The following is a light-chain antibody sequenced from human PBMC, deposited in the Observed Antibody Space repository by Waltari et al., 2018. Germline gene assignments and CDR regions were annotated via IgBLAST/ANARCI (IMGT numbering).Light chain of an antibody. Sequence: DFQMTQSPSSLSASVGDRVTITCRASQSISTYLNWYQQKPGKAPILLIYAASSLQSGVPSRFSGSGSGTDFTLTISSLQPEDFATYYCQQSYSPLTFGGGTKVGIK. CDR3: QQSYSPLT. V-gene: IGKV1-39*01. CDR1: QSISTY. J-gene: IGKJ4*01. CDR2: AAS.